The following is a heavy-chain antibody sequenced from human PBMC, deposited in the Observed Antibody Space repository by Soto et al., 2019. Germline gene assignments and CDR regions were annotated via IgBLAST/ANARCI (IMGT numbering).Heavy chain of an antibody. J-gene: IGHJ4*02. D-gene: IGHD3-22*01. Sequence: QVQLQESGPGLVKPSETLSLTCTVSGGSVSSGSYYWSWIRQPPGKGLEWIGYIYYTGSTNYNPSLKSRVSISVDTSKNQFSLKLSSVTAADTAVYYCATEYYYGGGFGDFHYWGQGTLVTVSS. V-gene: IGHV4-61*01. CDR3: ATEYYYGGGFGDFHY. CDR1: GGSVSSGSYY. CDR2: IYYTGST.